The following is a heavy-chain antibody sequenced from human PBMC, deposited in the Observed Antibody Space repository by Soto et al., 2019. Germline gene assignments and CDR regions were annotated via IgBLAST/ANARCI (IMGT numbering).Heavy chain of an antibody. CDR1: EFTFRSYA. D-gene: IGHD5-18*01. V-gene: IGHV3-30-3*01. CDR3: ARALDTAMASKDNWFDP. CDR2: ISYDENNR. J-gene: IGHJ5*02. Sequence: QVQLVESGGGVVQPGRSLRLSCAASEFTFRSYAMHWVRQAPGKGLEWVAAISYDENNRYYTDSVKGRFTISRDNSKNTLYLQVNSLRAEDTAVYYCARALDTAMASKDNWFDPWGQGTLVTVSS.